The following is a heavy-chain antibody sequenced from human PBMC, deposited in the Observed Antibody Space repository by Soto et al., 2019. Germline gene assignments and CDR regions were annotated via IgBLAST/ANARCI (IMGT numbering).Heavy chain of an antibody. D-gene: IGHD3-3*01. CDR3: ARCGQYDFWSGPHKNYGMDV. CDR1: GGSIISYY. Sequence: PSETLSVTCTVSGGSIISYYWSWMRQPPGKGLEWIGYIYYSGSTNYNPSLKSRVTISRDNAKNSLYLQMNSLRAEDTAVYYCARCGQYDFWSGPHKNYGMDVWGQGTTVTVSS. J-gene: IGHJ6*02. V-gene: IGHV4-59*12. CDR2: IYYSGST.